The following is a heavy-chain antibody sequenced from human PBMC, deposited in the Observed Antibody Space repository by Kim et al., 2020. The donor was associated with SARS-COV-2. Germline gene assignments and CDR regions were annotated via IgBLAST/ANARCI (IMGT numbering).Heavy chain of an antibody. V-gene: IGHV4-31*03. CDR3: ARDLATSNDALDV. Sequence: SETLSLTCSVSGGSISRGNYYWTWIRQRPGKGLEWLGYIYTIGTAYYNPSLKSRISISMDTSKNHFSLRMTSVTAADTAVYFCARDLATSNDALDVWGQGTLVTVSP. CDR2: IYTIGTA. CDR1: GGSISRGNYY. D-gene: IGHD1-26*01. J-gene: IGHJ3*01.